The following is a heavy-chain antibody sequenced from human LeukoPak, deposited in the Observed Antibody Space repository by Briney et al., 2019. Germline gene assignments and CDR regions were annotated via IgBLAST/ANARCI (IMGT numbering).Heavy chain of an antibody. J-gene: IGHJ4*02. CDR2: INSDGSST. V-gene: IGHV3-74*01. CDR1: GFTFSSYW. D-gene: IGHD3-10*01. CDR3: AKGLVRGVDRISLGLDY. Sequence: PGGSLRLSCAASGFTFSSYWMHWVRQAPGKGLVWVSRINSDGSSTSYADSVKGRFTISRDNAKNTLYLQMNSLRAEDTAVYYCAKGLVRGVDRISLGLDYWGQGTLVTVSS.